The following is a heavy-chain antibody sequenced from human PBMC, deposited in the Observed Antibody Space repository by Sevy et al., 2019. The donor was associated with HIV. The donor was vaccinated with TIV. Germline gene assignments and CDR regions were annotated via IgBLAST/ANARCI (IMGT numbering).Heavy chain of an antibody. CDR1: NDSISSSSYY. D-gene: IGHD3-9*01. J-gene: IGHJ6*02. CDR2: IYYSGTT. CDR3: ATNYGILTGYRDYYYHGMDV. V-gene: IGHV4-39*01. Sequence: SETLSLTCSVSNDSISSSSYYWGWIRQPPGKGLEWIGSIYYSGTTYYNPSLKSRVTIFVDTSKNQFYLKLTSVTAADTAVYYCATNYGILTGYRDYYYHGMDVWGQRTTVTVSS.